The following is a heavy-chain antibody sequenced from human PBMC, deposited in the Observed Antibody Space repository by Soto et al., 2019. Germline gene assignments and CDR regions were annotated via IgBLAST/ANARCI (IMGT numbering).Heavy chain of an antibody. Sequence: ASVKVSCKVSGFTLTELSMHWVRQAPGKGLEWMGGFDPEDGETIYAQKFQGRVTMTEDTSTDTAYMELSSLRSEDTAVYYCATIRRTMVRGVIIKGRAAFDIWGQGTMVPVSS. CDR2: FDPEDGET. CDR3: ATIRRTMVRGVIIKGRAAFDI. D-gene: IGHD3-10*01. J-gene: IGHJ3*02. V-gene: IGHV1-24*01. CDR1: GFTLTELS.